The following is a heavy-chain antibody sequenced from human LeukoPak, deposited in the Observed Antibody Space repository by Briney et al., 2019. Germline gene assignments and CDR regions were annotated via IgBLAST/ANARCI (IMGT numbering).Heavy chain of an antibody. CDR2: INHSGST. V-gene: IGHV4-34*01. Sequence: SETLSLTCAVYGGSFSGYYWSWIRQPPGKGLAWIGEINHSGSTNYNPSLKSRVTISVDTSKNQFSLKLSSVTAADTAVYYCRMVRGVISTPYYGMDVWGQGTTVTVSS. CDR3: RMVRGVISTPYYGMDV. CDR1: GGSFSGYY. J-gene: IGHJ6*02. D-gene: IGHD3-10*01.